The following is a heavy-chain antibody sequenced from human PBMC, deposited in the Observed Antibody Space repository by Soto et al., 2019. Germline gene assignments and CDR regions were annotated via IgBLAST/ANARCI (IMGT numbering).Heavy chain of an antibody. V-gene: IGHV1-46*01. CDR3: ARVGYYYGMDV. J-gene: IGHJ6*02. CDR1: GGTFSSYT. Sequence: ASVKVSCKASGGTFSSYTISWVRQAPGQGLERMGIINPSGGRTSYAQKFQGRVTMTRDTSTSTVYMELSSLRSEDTAVYYCARVGYYYGMDVWGQGTTVTVSS. CDR2: INPSGGRT.